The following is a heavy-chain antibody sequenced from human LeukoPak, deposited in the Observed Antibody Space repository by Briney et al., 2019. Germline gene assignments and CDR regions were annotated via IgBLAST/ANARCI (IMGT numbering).Heavy chain of an antibody. CDR2: IYYTGGT. V-gene: IGHV4-59*01. CDR1: GGSMRTYY. CDR3: EREGLPYSPSPYYFDY. D-gene: IGHD3-9*01. Sequence: PSETLSLTCTVSGGSMRTYYWSWIRQPPGKGLEWVGCIYYTGGTNYTPSLKSRITISVDTSKSQFSLRLSSVTAADTAVYYCEREGLPYSPSPYYFDYWGQGNLVTVSS. J-gene: IGHJ4*02.